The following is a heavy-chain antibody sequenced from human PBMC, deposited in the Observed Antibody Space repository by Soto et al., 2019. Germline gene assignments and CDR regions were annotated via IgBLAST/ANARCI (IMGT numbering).Heavy chain of an antibody. CDR1: GFTFSNAW. Sequence: GGSLRLSCAASGFTFSNAWMNWVRQAPGKGLEWVGRIKSKTDGGTTDYAAPVKGRFTISRDDSKNTLYLQMNSLKTEDTAVYYCTSYSLYSKYLDAFDIWGQGTMVTVSS. CDR2: IKSKTDGGTT. V-gene: IGHV3-15*07. J-gene: IGHJ3*02. CDR3: TSYSLYSKYLDAFDI. D-gene: IGHD4-4*01.